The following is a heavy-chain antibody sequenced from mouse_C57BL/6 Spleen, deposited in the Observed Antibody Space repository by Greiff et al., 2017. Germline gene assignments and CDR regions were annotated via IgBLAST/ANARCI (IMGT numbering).Heavy chain of an antibody. V-gene: IGHV1-64*01. CDR2: IHPNSGST. CDR1: GYTFTSYW. Sequence: QVQLKQPGAELVKPGASVKLSCKASGYTFTSYWMHWVKQRPGQGLEWIGMIHPNSGSTNYNEKFKSKATLTVDKSSSTAYMQLSSLTSADSAVYYCASADYYGSRDFDYWGQGTTLTVSS. D-gene: IGHD1-1*01. J-gene: IGHJ2*01. CDR3: ASADYYGSRDFDY.